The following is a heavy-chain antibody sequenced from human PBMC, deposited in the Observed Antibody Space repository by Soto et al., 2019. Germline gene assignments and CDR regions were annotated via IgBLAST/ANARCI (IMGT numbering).Heavy chain of an antibody. CDR2: IWYDGSNK. J-gene: IGHJ5*02. CDR1: GFTFSSYG. Sequence: QVQLVESGGGVVQPGRSLRLSCAASGFTFSSYGMHWVRQAPGKGLEWVAVIWYDGSNKYYADSVKGRFTISRDNSKNTLYLQMNSLRAEDTAVYYCARGPERQGNWEWELEFDPWGQGTLVTVSS. V-gene: IGHV3-33*01. CDR3: ARGPERQGNWEWELEFDP. D-gene: IGHD1-26*01.